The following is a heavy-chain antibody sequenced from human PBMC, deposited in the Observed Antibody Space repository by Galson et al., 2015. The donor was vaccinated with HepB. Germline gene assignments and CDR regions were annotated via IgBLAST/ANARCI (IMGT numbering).Heavy chain of an antibody. V-gene: IGHV3-30*18. Sequence: SLRLSCAASGFTFSSNGMHWVRQAPGKGLEWVAVISYDGSNKYYADSVKGRFTISRDNSKNTLYLQMNSLRAEDTAVYYCAKTYYDILTGYYGNWGQGTLVTVSS. CDR1: GFTFSSNG. CDR3: AKTYYDILTGYYGN. J-gene: IGHJ4*02. CDR2: ISYDGSNK. D-gene: IGHD3-9*01.